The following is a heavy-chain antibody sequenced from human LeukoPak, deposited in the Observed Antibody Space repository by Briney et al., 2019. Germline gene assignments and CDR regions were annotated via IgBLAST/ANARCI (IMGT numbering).Heavy chain of an antibody. CDR3: ASRPAVYGDYAFYDY. D-gene: IGHD4-17*01. Sequence: KPSETLSLTCTVSGGSISSSSYYWGWIRQPPGKGLEWIGYIFHSGSTNYNPSLKSRVTISVDTSKNQFSLKLSSVTAADTALYYCASRPAVYGDYAFYDYWGQGTLVTVSS. CDR2: IFHSGST. J-gene: IGHJ4*02. V-gene: IGHV4-61*05. CDR1: GGSISSSSYY.